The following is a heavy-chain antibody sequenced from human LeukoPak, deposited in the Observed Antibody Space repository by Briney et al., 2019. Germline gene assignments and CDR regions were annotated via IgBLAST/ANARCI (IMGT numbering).Heavy chain of an antibody. CDR2: IYYSGST. CDR3: ARHSLGSSEY. V-gene: IGHV4-59*08. Sequence: ASETQSLTCTVSGGSISSFYWNWIRLAPGKGLEWIGYIYYSGSTNYNPSFKSRVTMSIDTSKKHFSLKLRSVTAADTAVYYCARHSLGSSEYLGQGTLVTVSS. CDR1: GGSISSFY. D-gene: IGHD3-10*01. J-gene: IGHJ4*02.